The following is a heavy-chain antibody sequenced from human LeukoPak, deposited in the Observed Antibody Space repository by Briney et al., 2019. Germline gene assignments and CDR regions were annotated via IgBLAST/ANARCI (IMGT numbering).Heavy chain of an antibody. CDR3: ARVVQLWLRNYYYYYMDV. J-gene: IGHJ6*03. CDR2: IIPIFGTA. D-gene: IGHD5-18*01. V-gene: IGHV1-69*06. Sequence: SVKVSCKASGGTFSSYAISWVRQAPGQGLEWMGGIIPIFGTANYAQKFQGRVTITADKSTSTAYMELSSLRSEDTVVYYCARVVQLWLRNYYYYYMDVWGKGTTVTVSS. CDR1: GGTFSSYA.